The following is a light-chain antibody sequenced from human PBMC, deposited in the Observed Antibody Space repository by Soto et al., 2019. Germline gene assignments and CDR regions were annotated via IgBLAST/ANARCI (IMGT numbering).Light chain of an antibody. Sequence: DLQMTQSPSSLSASVGDRVTITCRASQSIRSYLNWYQQKPGKAPKLLIYAASSLQSGVPSRFSGSGSGTDFTLTISSLQPEDFATYYCQQSYSTPSITFGQGTRLEIK. CDR3: QQSYSTPSIT. J-gene: IGKJ5*01. V-gene: IGKV1-39*01. CDR1: QSIRSY. CDR2: AAS.